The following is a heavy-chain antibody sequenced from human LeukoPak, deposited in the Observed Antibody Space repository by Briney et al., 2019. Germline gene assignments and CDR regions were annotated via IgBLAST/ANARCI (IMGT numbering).Heavy chain of an antibody. CDR2: VSGSGGST. Sequence: PGGSLRLSCAASGFTFSSYAMSWVRQAPGKGLEWVSGVSGSGGSTYYADSVKGRFTISRDNSKNTLYLQMNSLRAEDTAVYYCAKDLDIVATITGNWVQGTLVTVSS. CDR1: GFTFSSYA. J-gene: IGHJ4*02. CDR3: AKDLDIVATITGN. V-gene: IGHV3-23*01. D-gene: IGHD5-12*01.